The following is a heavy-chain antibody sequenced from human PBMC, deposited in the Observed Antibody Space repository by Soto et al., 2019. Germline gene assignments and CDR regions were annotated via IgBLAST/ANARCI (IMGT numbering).Heavy chain of an antibody. CDR1: GFTFSNYI. Sequence: QLQLVESGGGVVQPGRSLRLSCAASGFTFSNYIMHWVRQAPGKGLEWVAFISYDGSNKDYADSVKGRFTISRDNSKNTLYLKLSSLRPEDTAVYYCAGGDTYYAMGVWGQGTTVTVSS. V-gene: IGHV3-30-3*01. CDR3: AGGDTYYAMGV. J-gene: IGHJ6*02. D-gene: IGHD5-18*01. CDR2: ISYDGSNK.